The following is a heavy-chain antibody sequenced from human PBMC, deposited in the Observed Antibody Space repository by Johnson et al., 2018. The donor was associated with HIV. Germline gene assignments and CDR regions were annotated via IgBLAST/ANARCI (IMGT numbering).Heavy chain of an antibody. V-gene: IGHV3-7*01. CDR2: IKQDGSEK. CDR1: GFTFSSYW. CDR3: ARARGRLIGYGVDAFDI. D-gene: IGHD4/OR15-4a*01. J-gene: IGHJ3*02. Sequence: EVQLVESGGGLVQPGGSLRLSCAASGFTFSSYWMSWVRQAPGKGLEWVANIKQDGSEKYYVDSVKGRFTISRDNAKNSLYLQMNSLRAEDTAVYYCARARGRLIGYGVDAFDIWGQGTMVTVSS.